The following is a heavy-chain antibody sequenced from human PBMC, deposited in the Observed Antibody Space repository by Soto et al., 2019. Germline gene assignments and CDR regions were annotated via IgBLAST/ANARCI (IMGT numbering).Heavy chain of an antibody. J-gene: IGHJ5*02. D-gene: IGHD3-10*01. CDR2: IIPIFGTA. CDR3: AREVRRVTALWHNWFDA. CDR1: GCTFSSYS. V-gene: IGHV1-69*01. Sequence: SVNVSFKAAGCTFSSYSLRWVRPAPGQLLEWMGVIIPIFGTANYAHKFQGRVTITADESTSTAYMELSSLRSEDTAVYYCAREVRRVTALWHNWFDAWGQGTLVNVSS.